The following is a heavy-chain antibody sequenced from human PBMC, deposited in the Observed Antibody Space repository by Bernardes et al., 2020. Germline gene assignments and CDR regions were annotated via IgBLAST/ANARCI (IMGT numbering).Heavy chain of an antibody. CDR2: IARSGSPI. V-gene: IGHV3-21*04. J-gene: IGHJ4*01. CDR1: GFTFSTYS. CDR3: TLRHSNMVMDYFDF. D-gene: IGHD2-21*01. Sequence: GGSLRLSCAASGFTFSTYSMNWVRQAPGKGLEWVSSIARSGSPIHYAESVKGRFTISRDNAQNTLYLQMDRLRAEDTAIYYCTLRHSNMVMDYFDFWGQGTQVSVSS.